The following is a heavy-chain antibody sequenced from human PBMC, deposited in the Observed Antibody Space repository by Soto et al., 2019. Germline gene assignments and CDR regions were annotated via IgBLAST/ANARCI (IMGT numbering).Heavy chain of an antibody. J-gene: IGHJ4*02. V-gene: IGHV3-48*02. CDR3: ARDLRYYHDRGVYLNRDY. D-gene: IGHD3-22*01. Sequence: EVQLVESGGGLVQPGGSLRLSCAASGFSFSSSTMNWVRQAPGKGLEWVSYISTSSGTIYYADSVKGRFTISRDNAKNSLYLQMNSLRDEDTAVYYCARDLRYYHDRGVYLNRDYWGQGTLVTVSS. CDR1: GFSFSSST. CDR2: ISTSSGTI.